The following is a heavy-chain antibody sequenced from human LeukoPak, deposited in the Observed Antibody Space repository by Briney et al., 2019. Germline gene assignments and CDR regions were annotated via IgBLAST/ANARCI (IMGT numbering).Heavy chain of an antibody. CDR1: GGTFSSYA. Sequence: PVKVSCKASGGTFSSYAISWVRQAPGQGLEWMGRIIPIFGTANYAQKFQGRVTITADKSTSTAYMELSSLRSEDTAVYYCARDHPRLGFDYWGQGTLVTVSS. D-gene: IGHD6-19*01. V-gene: IGHV1-69*06. CDR3: ARDHPRLGFDY. J-gene: IGHJ4*02. CDR2: IIPIFGTA.